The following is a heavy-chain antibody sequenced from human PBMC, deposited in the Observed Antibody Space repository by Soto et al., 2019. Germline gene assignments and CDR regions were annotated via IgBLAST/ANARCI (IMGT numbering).Heavy chain of an antibody. CDR2: ISGTSPST. CDR1: GFTFSAYA. J-gene: IGHJ4*02. CDR3: ATRIFGVEY. Sequence: EVQLLESGGGLVQPGGSLTLSCAASGFTFSAYAMSWVRQAAGNGLEWVSAISGTSPSTYYADSVQGRFSISTDSSRKTLFLQMNTLRAEDTAVYFCATRIFGVEYWGQGTLVTVSS. V-gene: IGHV3-23*01. D-gene: IGHD3-3*01.